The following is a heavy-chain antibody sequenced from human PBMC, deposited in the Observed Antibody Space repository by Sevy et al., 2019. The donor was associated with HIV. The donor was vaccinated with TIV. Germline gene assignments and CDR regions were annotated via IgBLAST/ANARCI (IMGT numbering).Heavy chain of an antibody. Sequence: GGSLRLSCAASGFTFNNFAMSWVRQAPGKGLEWVSAISRKSLGTYYADPVKGRFSISRDDSTNMLYLQMSSLRGDDTAVYYCAKDVKNSPDKFDSWGQGTLVTVSS. D-gene: IGHD3-9*01. J-gene: IGHJ4*02. CDR3: AKDVKNSPDKFDS. V-gene: IGHV3-23*01. CDR2: ISRKSLGT. CDR1: GFTFNNFA.